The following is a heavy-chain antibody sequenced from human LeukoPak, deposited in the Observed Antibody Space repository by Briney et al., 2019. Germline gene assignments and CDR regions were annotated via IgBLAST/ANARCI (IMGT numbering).Heavy chain of an antibody. CDR2: INPNSGGT. CDR3: ARDFPYSSGWYSPVDY. CDR1: GYTFTSYD. V-gene: IGHV1-2*02. D-gene: IGHD6-19*01. Sequence: ASVKVSCKASGYTFTSYDINWVRQATGQGLEWMGWINPNSGGTNYAQKFQGRVTMTRDTSISTAYMELSRLRSDDTAVYYCARDFPYSSGWYSPVDYWGQGTLVTVSS. J-gene: IGHJ4*02.